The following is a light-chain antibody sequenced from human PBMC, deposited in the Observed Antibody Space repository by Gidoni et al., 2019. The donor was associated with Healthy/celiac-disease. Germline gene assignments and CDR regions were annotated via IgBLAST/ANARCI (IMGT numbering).Light chain of an antibody. CDR3: SSYTSSSTPYVV. J-gene: IGLJ2*01. CDR1: SSDVGGYNY. V-gene: IGLV2-14*01. CDR2: EVS. Sequence: QSAPTQPAYVSGSPGQSITISCTGTSSDVGGYNYVSWYQQHPGKAPKLMIYEVSNRPSGVSNRFSGSKSGNTASLTISGLQAEDEADYYCSSYTSSSTPYVVFGGGTKLTVL.